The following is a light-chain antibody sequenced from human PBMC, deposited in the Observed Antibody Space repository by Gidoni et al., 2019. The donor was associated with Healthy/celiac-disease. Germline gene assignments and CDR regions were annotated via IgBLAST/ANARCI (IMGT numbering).Light chain of an antibody. Sequence: SYVLPQPPPVAVAPGQTARITCGGNNSGSKSVHWYQQKTGQAPVLVVYEDSDRPSGIPERFSGSNSGNTATLTISRVEAGDEADYYCQVWDSSSDHRGVVFGGGTKLTVL. CDR2: EDS. CDR1: NSGSKS. CDR3: QVWDSSSDHRGVV. V-gene: IGLV3-21*02. J-gene: IGLJ2*01.